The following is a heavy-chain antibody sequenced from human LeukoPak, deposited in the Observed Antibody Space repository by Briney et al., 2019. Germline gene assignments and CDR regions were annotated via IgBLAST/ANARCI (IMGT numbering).Heavy chain of an antibody. V-gene: IGHV4-61*01. CDR3: ARHRWFGELLSYNWFDP. J-gene: IGHJ5*02. CDR1: GGSVSSGSYY. Sequence: SETLSLTCTVSGGSVSSGSYYWSWIRQPPGKGLEWIGYIYYSGSTNYNPSLKSRVTISVDTSKNQFSLKLSSVTAADTAVYYCARHRWFGELLSYNWFDPWGQGTLVTVSS. CDR2: IYYSGST. D-gene: IGHD3-10*01.